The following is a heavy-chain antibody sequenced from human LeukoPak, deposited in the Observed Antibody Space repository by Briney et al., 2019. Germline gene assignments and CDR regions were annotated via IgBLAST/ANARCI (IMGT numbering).Heavy chain of an antibody. V-gene: IGHV3-23*01. Sequence: GGSLRLSCAASGFTFSSYAMSWVRQAPGKGLEWVSAISGSGGSTYYADSVKGRFTISRDNSKNTLYLQMNSLRAEDTAVYYCAKYITMIVVVITTPDYGGQGTLVTVSS. CDR3: AKYITMIVVVITTPDY. CDR1: GFTFSSYA. J-gene: IGHJ4*02. CDR2: ISGSGGST. D-gene: IGHD3-22*01.